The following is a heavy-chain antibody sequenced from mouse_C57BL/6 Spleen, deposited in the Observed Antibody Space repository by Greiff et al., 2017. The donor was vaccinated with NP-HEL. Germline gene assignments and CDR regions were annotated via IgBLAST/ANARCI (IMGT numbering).Heavy chain of an antibody. J-gene: IGHJ2*01. D-gene: IGHD1-1*01. Sequence: VQLQQSGPGLVQPSQSLSITCTVSGFSLTSYGVHWVRQSPGKGLEWLGVIWSGGSTDYNAAFISRLSISKDNSKSQVFFKMNSLQADDTAIYYCARSYYYGSSYGDYWGQGTTLTVSS. CDR3: ARSYYYGSSYGDY. CDR1: GFSLTSYG. V-gene: IGHV2-2*01. CDR2: IWSGGST.